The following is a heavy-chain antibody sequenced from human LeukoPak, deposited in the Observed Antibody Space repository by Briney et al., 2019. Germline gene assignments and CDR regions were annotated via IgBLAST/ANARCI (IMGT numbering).Heavy chain of an antibody. J-gene: IGHJ5*02. Sequence: ASVKVSCKASGGTFSSYAISWVRQAPGQGLEWMGRIIPIFGTANYAQKLQGRVTMTTDTSTSTAYMELRSLRSDDTAVYYCARGGYCSSTSCYRRWDWFDPWGQGTLVTVSS. CDR2: IIPIFGTA. V-gene: IGHV1-69*05. CDR1: GGTFSSYA. CDR3: ARGGYCSSTSCYRRWDWFDP. D-gene: IGHD2-2*02.